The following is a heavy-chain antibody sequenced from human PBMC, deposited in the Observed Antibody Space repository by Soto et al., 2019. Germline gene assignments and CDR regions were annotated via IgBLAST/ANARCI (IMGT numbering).Heavy chain of an antibody. CDR2: IDPSDSYI. V-gene: IGHV5-10-1*01. CDR3: SYGVQYLSYYYGMDV. D-gene: IGHD4-17*01. Sequence: GESLKISCKGSGYSFTSYWISWVRQMPGKGLEWMGRIDPSDSYINYSPSFQGHVTISADKSISTAYLQWSSLKASDTAMYYCSYGVQYLSYYYGMDVWGQGTTVTVSS. J-gene: IGHJ6*02. CDR1: GYSFTSYW.